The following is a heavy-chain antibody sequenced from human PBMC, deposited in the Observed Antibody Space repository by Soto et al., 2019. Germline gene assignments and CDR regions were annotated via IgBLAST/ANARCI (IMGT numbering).Heavy chain of an antibody. J-gene: IGHJ6*02. CDR1: GYTFTNYG. CDR3: ARDRGDFYDGSGNYYYYYGMDA. CDR2: ISTNSNRI. Sequence: GASVKVSCKASGYTFTNYGISWVRQAPGQGLEWMGWISTNSNRIDYAQKLQDRVTMTTDTDTTTAYLEVRSLTSADTAVYYCARDRGDFYDGSGNYYYYYGMDAWGQGTTVTVSS. V-gene: IGHV1-18*04. D-gene: IGHD3-22*01.